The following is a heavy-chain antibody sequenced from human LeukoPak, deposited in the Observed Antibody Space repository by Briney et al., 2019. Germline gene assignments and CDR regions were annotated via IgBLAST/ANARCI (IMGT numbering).Heavy chain of an antibody. D-gene: IGHD1-20*01. CDR3: ARVNWNPDY. Sequence: SETLSLTCAVSGDSISSGYYWGWIRQPPGKGLEWIGTIYHTGSTYSNPSLKSRVTISVDTPKNLFSLKLSSVTAADTAVYYCARVNWNPDYWGQGTLVTVSS. CDR2: IYHTGST. V-gene: IGHV4-38-2*01. J-gene: IGHJ4*02. CDR1: GDSISSGYY.